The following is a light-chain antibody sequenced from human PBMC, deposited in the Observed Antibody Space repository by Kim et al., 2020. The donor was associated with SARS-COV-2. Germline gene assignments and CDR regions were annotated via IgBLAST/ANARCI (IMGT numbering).Light chain of an antibody. J-gene: IGLJ2*01. CDR3: LLYFGTTRV. Sequence: PGGTITPYCASGTETVTSGYYPSWLQQKPGQAPRTLIYRTSDKHSWTPARFSGSLLGGKAALILSGVQPEDEAEYYCLLYFGTTRVFGGGTQLTVL. CDR2: RTS. CDR1: TETVTSGYY. V-gene: IGLV7-43*01.